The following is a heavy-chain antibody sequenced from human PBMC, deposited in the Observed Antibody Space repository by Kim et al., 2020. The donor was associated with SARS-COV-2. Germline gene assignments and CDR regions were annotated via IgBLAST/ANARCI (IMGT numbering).Heavy chain of an antibody. CDR3: ARERYCSSTSCHDDY. J-gene: IGHJ4*02. V-gene: IGHV3-21*01. D-gene: IGHD2-2*01. Sequence: SVKGRFPISRDDAKNSLYLQRNSRRAEDTAVYYCARERYCSSTSCHDDYWGQGTLVTVSS.